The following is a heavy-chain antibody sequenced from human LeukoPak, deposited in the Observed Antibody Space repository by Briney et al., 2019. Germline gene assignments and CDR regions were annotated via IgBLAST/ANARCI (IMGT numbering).Heavy chain of an antibody. CDR1: GFTFSSYW. CDR3: ARFDSGWYYFDY. Sequence: PGGSLRLSCAASGFTFSSYWMHWVRQAPGKGLVWVSRINSDGSSTSYADSVKGRFTISRDNAKNTLYLQMNSLRAEDTAVYYCARFDSGWYYFDYWGQGTLVTVSS. V-gene: IGHV3-74*01. CDR2: INSDGSST. D-gene: IGHD6-19*01. J-gene: IGHJ4*02.